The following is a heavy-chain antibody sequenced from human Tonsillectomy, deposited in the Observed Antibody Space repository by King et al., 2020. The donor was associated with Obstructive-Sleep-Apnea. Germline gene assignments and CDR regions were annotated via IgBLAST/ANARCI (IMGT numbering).Heavy chain of an antibody. Sequence: VQLVESGGGLVRPGGSLRLSCAASGFTFSSFAMSWVRQSPGKGLEGVSGISGRVGNTYSEDSVKGRFTLSRDTSKNTLYLQMNSLRAEDTAVYYCAKEERITIFGVAPYGMDVWGQGTTVTVSS. CDR3: AKEERITIFGVAPYGMDV. V-gene: IGHV3-23*04. J-gene: IGHJ6*02. CDR1: GFTFSSFA. D-gene: IGHD3-3*01. CDR2: ISGRVGNT.